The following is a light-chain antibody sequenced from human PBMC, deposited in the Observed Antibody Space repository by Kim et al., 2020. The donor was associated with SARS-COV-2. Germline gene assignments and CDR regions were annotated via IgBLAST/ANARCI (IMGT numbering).Light chain of an antibody. Sequence: PGQSIAITCTGTSSDVGGYNYVSWYQQHPGKAPKLMIYDVSNRPSGVSNRFSGSKSSNTASLTISGLQAEDEADYYCSSYTSSARVFGGGTQLTVL. CDR3: SSYTSSARV. V-gene: IGLV2-14*03. CDR2: DVS. CDR1: SSDVGGYNY. J-gene: IGLJ2*01.